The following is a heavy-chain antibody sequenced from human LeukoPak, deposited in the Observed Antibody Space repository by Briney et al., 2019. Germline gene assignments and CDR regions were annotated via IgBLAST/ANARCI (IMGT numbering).Heavy chain of an antibody. Sequence: RGASVKVSCKASGYTFTGYYMHWVRQAPGQGHELMGWINPNSGGTNYAQKFQGRVTMTRDTSISTAYIELSRLRSDDTAVYYCARPGGYYDSSGYTWGQGTLVTVSS. V-gene: IGHV1-2*02. CDR3: ARPGGYYDSSGYT. D-gene: IGHD3-22*01. CDR1: GYTFTGYY. J-gene: IGHJ5*02. CDR2: INPNSGGT.